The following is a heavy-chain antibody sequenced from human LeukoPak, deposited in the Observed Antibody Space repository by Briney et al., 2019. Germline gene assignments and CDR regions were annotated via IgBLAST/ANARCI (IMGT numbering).Heavy chain of an antibody. Sequence: SETLSLTCTVSGGSISSYNWSWIRQSAGKGLEWIGRIYTSGSTNYNPSLKSRVTMSLDTSKNQSSLKLSSVTAADTAVYYCARGTPMVRGVILPFDYRGQGTLVTVSS. V-gene: IGHV4-4*07. CDR2: IYTSGST. J-gene: IGHJ4*02. CDR3: ARGTPMVRGVILPFDY. CDR1: GGSISSYN. D-gene: IGHD3-10*01.